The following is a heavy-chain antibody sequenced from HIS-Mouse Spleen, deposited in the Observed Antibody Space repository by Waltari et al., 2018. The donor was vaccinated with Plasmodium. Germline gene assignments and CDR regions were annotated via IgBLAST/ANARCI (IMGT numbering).Heavy chain of an antibody. CDR1: GGSLSSYS. Sequence: QVQLQESGPGLVKPSATLSLPCTVSGGSLSSYSWSWIRQPPGKGLEWIGYIYYSGSTNYNPSLKSRVTISVDTSKNQFSLKLSSVTAADTAVYYCARNWGSVAFDIWGQGTMVTVSS. CDR2: IYYSGST. V-gene: IGHV4-59*01. J-gene: IGHJ3*02. CDR3: ARNWGSVAFDI. D-gene: IGHD7-27*01.